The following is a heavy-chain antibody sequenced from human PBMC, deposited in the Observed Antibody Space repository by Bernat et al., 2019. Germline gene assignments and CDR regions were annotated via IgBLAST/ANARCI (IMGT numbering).Heavy chain of an antibody. CDR2: ISYDGSNK. D-gene: IGHD4-17*01. V-gene: IGHV3-30-3*01. Sequence: QVQLVESGGGVVQPGRSLRLSCAASGFTFSSYAMHWVRQAPGKGLEWVAVISYDGSNKYYADSVKGRFTISRDNSKNTLYLQMNSLRAEDTAVYYCARESAGDYVSFDLWGRGTLVTVSS. J-gene: IGHJ2*01. CDR3: ARESAGDYVSFDL. CDR1: GFTFSSYA.